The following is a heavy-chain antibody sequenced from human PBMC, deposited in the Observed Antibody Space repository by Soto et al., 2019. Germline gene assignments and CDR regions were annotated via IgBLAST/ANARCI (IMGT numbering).Heavy chain of an antibody. CDR2: IYYSGST. CDR3: ARGGHIVVVTAPTAEYFQH. D-gene: IGHD2-21*02. Sequence: SETLSLTCTVSGGSISSGGYYWSWIRQHPGKGLEWIGYIYYSGSTYYNPSLKSRVTISVDTSKNQFSLKLSSVTAADTAVYYCARGGHIVVVTAPTAEYFQHWGQGTLVTVSS. V-gene: IGHV4-31*03. J-gene: IGHJ1*01. CDR1: GGSISSGGYY.